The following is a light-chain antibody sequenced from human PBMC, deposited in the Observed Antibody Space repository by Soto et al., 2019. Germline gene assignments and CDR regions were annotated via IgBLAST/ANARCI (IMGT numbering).Light chain of an antibody. CDR2: GAS. CDR1: QGLGNA. Sequence: AIQMTQSPSSLSASVGDRVTISCRASQGLGNALGWYQQKPGKPPKVLIYGASNLQSGVPPSFSGSGSGTDCTVAISGLHPEDYAPYFCRQDINYPWTFGQGTKVDIK. CDR3: RQDINYPWT. J-gene: IGKJ1*01. V-gene: IGKV1-6*01.